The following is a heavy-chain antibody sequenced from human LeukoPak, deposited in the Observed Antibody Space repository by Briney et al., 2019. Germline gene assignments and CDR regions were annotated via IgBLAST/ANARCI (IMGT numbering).Heavy chain of an antibody. V-gene: IGHV3-15*01. CDR1: GFTFTKAW. CDR3: TTGDY. J-gene: IGHJ4*02. Sequence: GGSLRLSCTASGFTFTKAWMSWVRQAPGKGLEWVGRIKSKTDGGTTDYAAPVKGRFTISRDDSKNTSYLQMNSLKIDDTAMYYCTTGDYWGQGTLVTVSS. CDR2: IKSKTDGGTT.